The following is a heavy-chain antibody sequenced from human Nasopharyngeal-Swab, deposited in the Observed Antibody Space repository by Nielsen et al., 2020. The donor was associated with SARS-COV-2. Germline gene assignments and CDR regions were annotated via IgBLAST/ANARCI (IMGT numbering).Heavy chain of an antibody. CDR1: GFAFRSHW. V-gene: IGHV3-74*01. D-gene: IGHD6-19*01. J-gene: IGHJ4*02. Sequence: GESLKISCRASGFAFRSHWMDWVRQAPGKGLVWVSRISDDGIITNYADSVKGRFTVFRDNTRNTLHLQMNSLRAEDTAVYYCAKCMSIAVAFDYWGQGTLVTVSS. CDR2: ISDDGIIT. CDR3: AKCMSIAVAFDY.